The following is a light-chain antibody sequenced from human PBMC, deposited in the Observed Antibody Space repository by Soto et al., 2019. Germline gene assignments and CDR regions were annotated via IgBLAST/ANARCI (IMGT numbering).Light chain of an antibody. Sequence: QSVLTQPPSVSGAPGQRVTISCTGTSSNIGAGYDVHWYQQLPGTVPRLLIYANNNRPSGVPDRFSGSKSGTSASLALTGLQAEDEADYYCLSYDNHVNGLVGGLVLGGGTKLTVL. CDR1: SSNIGAGYD. CDR2: ANN. J-gene: IGLJ3*02. CDR3: LSYDNHVNGLVGGLV. V-gene: IGLV1-40*01.